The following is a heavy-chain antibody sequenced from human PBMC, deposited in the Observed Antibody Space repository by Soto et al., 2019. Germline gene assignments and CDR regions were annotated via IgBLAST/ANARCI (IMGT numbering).Heavy chain of an antibody. D-gene: IGHD2-15*01. V-gene: IGHV1-69*13. CDR1: GYTFTNYD. CDR2: IIPIFGTA. CDR3: ARVVAAHFDY. J-gene: IGHJ4*02. Sequence: GASVKVSCKASGYTFTNYDINCVRQAPGQGLEWMGGIIPIFGTANYAQKFKGRVTITADESTTTAYMELSSLSSEDPAVYYCARVVAAHFDYWGQGALVTVSS.